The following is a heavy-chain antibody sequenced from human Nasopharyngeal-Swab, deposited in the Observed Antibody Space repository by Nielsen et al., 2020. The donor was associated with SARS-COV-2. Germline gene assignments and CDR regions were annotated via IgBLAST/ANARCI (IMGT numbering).Heavy chain of an antibody. V-gene: IGHV4-34*01. D-gene: IGHD5-12*01. Sequence: SETLSLTCAVYGGSFSGYYWSWIRQPPGKGLEWIGEINHSGSTNYNPSLKSRVTISVDTSKNQFSLKLSSVTAADTAVYYCARETGGLRFDYWGQGTLVTVSS. CDR1: GGSFSGYY. CDR3: ARETGGLRFDY. J-gene: IGHJ4*02. CDR2: INHSGST.